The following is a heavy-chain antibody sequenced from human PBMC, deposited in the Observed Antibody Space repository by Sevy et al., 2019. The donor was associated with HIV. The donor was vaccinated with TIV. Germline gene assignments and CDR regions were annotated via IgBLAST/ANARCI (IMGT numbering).Heavy chain of an antibody. J-gene: IGHJ4*02. CDR1: GYTFSNYA. CDR3: ARESRAAGKDY. Sequence: ASVKVSCKASGYTFSNYAVSWVRQAPGQGLEWLGWISADNGNKKYAQKSQGRVTMTTDTSTSTAYMELRSLRSDDTAVYYCARESRAAGKDYWGQGTLVTVSS. CDR2: ISADNGNK. V-gene: IGHV1-18*01. D-gene: IGHD6-13*01.